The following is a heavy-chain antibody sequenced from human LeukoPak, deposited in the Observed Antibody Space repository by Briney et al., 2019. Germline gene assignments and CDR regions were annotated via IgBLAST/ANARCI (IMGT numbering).Heavy chain of an antibody. CDR3: AKDRGSWNDLSGYYFDY. V-gene: IGHV3-30*18. J-gene: IGHJ4*02. Sequence: GSLRLSCAASGFTFRSYGMHWVRQAPGKGLEWVAVISYDGSKKYSADSVKGRISIFRDNSKNTLYLQVNSLRAEDTAVYYCAKDRGSWNDLSGYYFDYWGQGTLVTVSP. D-gene: IGHD1-1*01. CDR1: GFTFRSYG. CDR2: ISYDGSKK.